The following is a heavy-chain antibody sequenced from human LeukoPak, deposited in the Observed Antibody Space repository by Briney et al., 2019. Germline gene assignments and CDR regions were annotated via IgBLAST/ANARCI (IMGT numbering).Heavy chain of an antibody. V-gene: IGHV1-18*01. CDR3: ARDSIVVSWYWD. J-gene: IGHJ4*02. Sequence: ASVKVSCKASGYTFTSYGISWVRQAPGQGLEWMGWISAYNGNTNYAQKFQGRVTITADKSTSTAYMELSSLRSEDTAVYYCARDSIVVSWYWDWGQGTLVTVSS. CDR1: GYTFTSYG. D-gene: IGHD6-13*01. CDR2: ISAYNGNT.